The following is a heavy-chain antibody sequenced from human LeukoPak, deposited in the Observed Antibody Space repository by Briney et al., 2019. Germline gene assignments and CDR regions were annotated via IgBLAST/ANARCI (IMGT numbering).Heavy chain of an antibody. J-gene: IGHJ4*02. Sequence: SETLSLTCTVSGGSISSYYWSWIRQPPGKGLEWIGYIYYSGSTNYNPSLKRRVTISVDTSKNQFSLKLSSVTAADTAVYYCARHYYYDSSGYQFDYWGQGTLVTVSS. CDR3: ARHYYYDSSGYQFDY. CDR1: GGSISSYY. D-gene: IGHD3-22*01. CDR2: IYYSGST. V-gene: IGHV4-59*08.